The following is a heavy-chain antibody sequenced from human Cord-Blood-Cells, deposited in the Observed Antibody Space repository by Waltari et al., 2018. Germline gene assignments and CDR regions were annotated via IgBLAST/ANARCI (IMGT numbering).Heavy chain of an antibody. CDR2: IYYSGST. Sequence: QVQLQESGPGLVKPSQTLSLTCTVSGGSLSSGGYYWSWNRPPPGKGREWIGYIYYSGSTYYNPSLKSRVTISVDTSKNQFSLKLSSVTAADTAVYYCAREGRNYYGSGSYDYWGQGTLVTVSS. V-gene: IGHV4-31*03. J-gene: IGHJ4*02. CDR1: GGSLSSGGYY. CDR3: AREGRNYYGSGSYDY. D-gene: IGHD3-10*01.